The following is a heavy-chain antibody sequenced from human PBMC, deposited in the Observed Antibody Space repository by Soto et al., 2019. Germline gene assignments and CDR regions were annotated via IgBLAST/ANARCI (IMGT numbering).Heavy chain of an antibody. CDR1: GFSFSSYA. J-gene: IGHJ5*02. D-gene: IGHD2-8*02. CDR3: AKAFWSPHNNWFDP. CDR2: ISGSGGSK. Sequence: GSLRLSCAASGFSFSSYAMSWVRQAPGKGLEWVSAISGSGGSKYYADSVKGRFTISRDNSKKTLYLQMNSLRAEDTAVYYCAKAFWSPHNNWFDPWGQGTLVTVSS. V-gene: IGHV3-23*01.